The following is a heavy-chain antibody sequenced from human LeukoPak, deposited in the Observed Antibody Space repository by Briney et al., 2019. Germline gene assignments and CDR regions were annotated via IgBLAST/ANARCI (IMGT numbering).Heavy chain of an antibody. D-gene: IGHD1-26*01. Sequence: SETLSLTCTVSGGSISSYYWSWIRQPPGKGLEWIGYIYYSGSTNYNPSLKSRVTISVDTSKNQFSLKLSSVTAADTAVYYCARDSQGAPGTYGMDVWGQGTTVTVSS. CDR3: ARDSQGAPGTYGMDV. CDR1: GGSISSYY. CDR2: IYYSGST. V-gene: IGHV4-59*01. J-gene: IGHJ6*02.